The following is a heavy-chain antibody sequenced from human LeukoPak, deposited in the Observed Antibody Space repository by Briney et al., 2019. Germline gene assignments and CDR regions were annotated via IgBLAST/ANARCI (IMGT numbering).Heavy chain of an antibody. J-gene: IGHJ4*02. Sequence: PGRSLRLSCAASGLTFDDYAMHWVRQAPGQGLEWVAGIFGSGGSPHYAESVKGRFTISRDNPRNTAYLQINSLRAEDTAVYYCGKTTVGYSSGQKPAWPVDYWGQGTLVTVSS. CDR3: GKTTVGYSSGQKPAWPVDY. CDR1: GLTFDDYA. CDR2: IFGSGGSP. V-gene: IGHV3-23*01. D-gene: IGHD5-18*01.